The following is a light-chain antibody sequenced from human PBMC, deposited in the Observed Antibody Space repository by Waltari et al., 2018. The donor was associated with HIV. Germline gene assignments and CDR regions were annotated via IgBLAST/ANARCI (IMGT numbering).Light chain of an antibody. Sequence: EIVMTQSPATLSVSPGESATLSCRASQSVSSNLAWYQQKPGQAPRLLIYGASIRATGTPARFSGRGSGTEFTLTISSLESEDFTVYYCQQYDNWPPLTFGGGTKVEIK. J-gene: IGKJ4*01. CDR3: QQYDNWPPLT. V-gene: IGKV3-15*01. CDR2: GAS. CDR1: QSVSSN.